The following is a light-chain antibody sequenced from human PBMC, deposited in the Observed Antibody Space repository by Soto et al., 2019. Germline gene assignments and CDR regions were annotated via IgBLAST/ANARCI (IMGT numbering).Light chain of an antibody. CDR2: AAS. CDR1: QGLSSY. CDR3: LQLNSFPLT. V-gene: IGKV1-9*01. J-gene: IGKJ4*01. Sequence: DIQLTQSPSFLSASVGDRVTITFRASQGLSSYLAWYQQKPGKVPKLLIYAASTLQSGVPSRFSGSGSGTEFTLTISSLQPEDFAIYYCLQLNSFPLTFGGGTKVEIK.